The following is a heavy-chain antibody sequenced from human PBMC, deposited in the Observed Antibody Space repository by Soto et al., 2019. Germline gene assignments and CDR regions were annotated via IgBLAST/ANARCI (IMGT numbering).Heavy chain of an antibody. V-gene: IGHV4-59*01. Sequence: PSESLSTTCILSGGSISLNYWTWIRQPPEKGLEWIGSVYNSGSTNYNPSLKSRVTISVDTSKNQFSLRLSSVTAADTAVYYCARGRESHNWCAVGYWAQGTLVTCSS. CDR1: GGSISLNY. CDR3: ARGRESHNWCAVGY. CDR2: VYNSGST. D-gene: IGHD1-1*01. J-gene: IGHJ4*02.